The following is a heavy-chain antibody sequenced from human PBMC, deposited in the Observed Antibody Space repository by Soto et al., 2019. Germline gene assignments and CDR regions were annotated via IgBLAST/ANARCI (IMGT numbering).Heavy chain of an antibody. CDR1: GGSVSSHY. V-gene: IGHV4-59*08. CDR2: IYYSGNT. CDR3: ARHLGRASTSRYGY. Sequence: SETLSLTCTVSGGSVSSHYWSWIRQPPGKGLEWIGYIYYSGNTNYNPSLKSRVSISVDTSKNQFSLTLSSVTAADTAVYYCARHLGRASTSRYGYWGRGTLVTVSS. D-gene: IGHD2-2*01. J-gene: IGHJ4*02.